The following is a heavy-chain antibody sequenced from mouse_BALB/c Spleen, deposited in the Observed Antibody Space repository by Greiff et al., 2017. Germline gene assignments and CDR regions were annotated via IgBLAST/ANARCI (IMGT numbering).Heavy chain of an antibody. CDR1: GYAFTSYN. V-gene: IGHV1S135*01. J-gene: IGHJ2*01. CDR2: IDPYNGGT. D-gene: IGHD1-1*01. CDR3: ARGGYYYGSSPYYFDY. Sequence: EVQLQQSGPELVKPGASVKVSCKASGYAFTSYNMYWVKQSHGKSLEWIGYIDPYNGGTSYNQKFKGKATLTVDKSSSTAYMHLNSLTSEDSAVYYCARGGYYYGSSPYYFDYWGQGTTLTVSS.